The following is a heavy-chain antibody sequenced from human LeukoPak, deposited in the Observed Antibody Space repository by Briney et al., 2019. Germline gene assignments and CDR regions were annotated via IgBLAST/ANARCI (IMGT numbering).Heavy chain of an antibody. CDR3: ARDGAAAATGTWA. CDR2: IYSGGST. CDR1: GFTLSNHY. V-gene: IGHV3-53*01. Sequence: GGSLRLSCAASGFTLSNHYMNWVRQAPGKGLEWVSLIYSGGSTYYADSVKGRFTISRDNSKNTLYLQMNSLRAEDTAVYYCARDGAAAATGTWAWGKGTLVTVSS. D-gene: IGHD6-13*01. J-gene: IGHJ5*02.